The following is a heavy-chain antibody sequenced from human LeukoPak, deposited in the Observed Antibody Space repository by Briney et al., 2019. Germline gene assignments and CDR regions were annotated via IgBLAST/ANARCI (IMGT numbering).Heavy chain of an antibody. J-gene: IGHJ4*02. CDR3: ARDSFDSGFAY. CDR2: IYYSGST. Sequence: PSETLSLTCTVTGGSISSYSWSWIRQPPGKGLEWIGYIYYSGSTNYNPSLKSRVTISVDTSKNQFSLKLSSVTAADTAVYYCARDSFDSGFAYWGQGTLVTVSS. CDR1: GGSISSYS. V-gene: IGHV4-59*01. D-gene: IGHD3-9*01.